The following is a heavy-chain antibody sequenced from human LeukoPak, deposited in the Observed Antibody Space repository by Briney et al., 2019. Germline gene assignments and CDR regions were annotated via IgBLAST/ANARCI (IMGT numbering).Heavy chain of an antibody. D-gene: IGHD3-10*01. V-gene: IGHV4-34*01. Sequence: SETLSLTCVVYGGSFSGYYWRWLRQPPGKGLEWIGEIDQSGTTNYNQSLKSRVTISIATSKKQSSLTLTSMTAADTAVYYCARVPHYYFGYGYFDTWGQGTRVTVSS. J-gene: IGHJ4*02. CDR3: ARVPHYYFGYGYFDT. CDR2: IDQSGTT. CDR1: GGSFSGYY.